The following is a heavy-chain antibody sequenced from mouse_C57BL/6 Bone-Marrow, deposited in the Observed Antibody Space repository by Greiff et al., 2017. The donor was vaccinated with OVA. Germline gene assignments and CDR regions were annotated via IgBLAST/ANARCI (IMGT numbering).Heavy chain of an antibody. CDR3: ARSDTTVPYWVVGV. Sequence: VQLLQSGPELVKPGASVKISCKASGYTFTDYYMNWVKQSHGKSLEWIGDINPNNGGTSYNQKFKGKATLTVDKSSSTAYMELRSLTSDDSAVYYGARSDTTVPYWVVGVWGTGAAVTVSS. CDR1: GYTFTDYY. V-gene: IGHV1-26*01. D-gene: IGHD1-1*01. J-gene: IGHJ1*03. CDR2: INPNNGGT.